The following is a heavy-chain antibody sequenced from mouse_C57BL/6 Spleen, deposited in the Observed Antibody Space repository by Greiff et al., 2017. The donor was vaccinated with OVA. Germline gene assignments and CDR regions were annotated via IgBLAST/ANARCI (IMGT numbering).Heavy chain of an antibody. CDR1: GFTFSDYG. J-gene: IGHJ3*01. D-gene: IGHD2-1*01. CDR2: ISSGSSTI. V-gene: IGHV5-17*01. CDR3: ARGDYGNGFAY. Sequence: EVQGVESGGGLVKPGGSLKLSCAASGFTFSDYGMHWVRQAPEKGLEWVAYISSGSSTIYYADTVKGRFTISRDNAKNTLFLQMTSLRSEDTAMYYCARGDYGNGFAYWGQGTLVTVSA.